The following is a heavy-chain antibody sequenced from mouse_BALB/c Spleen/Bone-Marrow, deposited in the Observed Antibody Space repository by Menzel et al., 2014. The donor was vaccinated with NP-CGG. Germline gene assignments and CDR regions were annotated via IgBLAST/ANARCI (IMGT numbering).Heavy chain of an antibody. CDR3: ARVWYFDY. V-gene: IGHV5-6-3*01. CDR1: GFTFSSYG. J-gene: IGHJ2*03. Sequence: EVQVVESGGGLVQPGGSLKLSCAASGFTFSSYGMSWVRQTPDKRLELVATINSNGGSTYYPDSVKGRFTTSRDNARNTLYLQMSSLKSEDTAMYYCARVWYFDYWGQGTSLTVSS. CDR2: INSNGGST.